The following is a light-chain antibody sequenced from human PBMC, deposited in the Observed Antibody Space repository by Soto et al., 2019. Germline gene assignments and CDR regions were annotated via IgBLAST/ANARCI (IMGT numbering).Light chain of an antibody. V-gene: IGKV4-1*01. J-gene: IGKJ2*01. CDR1: QIIFYSSNDQNY. Sequence: DIVMTQSPDSLAVSLGERATINCKSSQIIFYSSNDQNYLAWYQQKPGQPPKLLIYWASTRESGVPERFSGNRSGTDSPLTSNSLQAEDVSVYCCQQYVSTLYTFGQGTPLAI. CDR2: WAS. CDR3: QQYVSTLYT.